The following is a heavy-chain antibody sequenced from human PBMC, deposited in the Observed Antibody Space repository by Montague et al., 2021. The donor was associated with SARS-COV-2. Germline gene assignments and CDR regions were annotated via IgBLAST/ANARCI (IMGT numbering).Heavy chain of an antibody. CDR1: GGSINSSYW. V-gene: IGHV4-4*02. J-gene: IGHJ4*02. Sequence: SETLSLTCAVSGGSINSSYWWRWVRQPPGKGLEWIGEIYHSGSTNYSPSLKTRVTMSVDKSKNQFSLKLSSVTAADTAMYYCTSLTGATYEWGQGTLVTVSS. CDR2: IYHSGST. D-gene: IGHD1-20*01. CDR3: TSLTGATYE.